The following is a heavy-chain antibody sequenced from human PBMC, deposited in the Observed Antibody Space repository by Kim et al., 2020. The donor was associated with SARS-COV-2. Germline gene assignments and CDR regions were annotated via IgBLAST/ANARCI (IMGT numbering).Heavy chain of an antibody. V-gene: IGHV4-31*02. Sequence: TYYNPSLKSRVTISVDTSKNQFSLKLSSVTAADTAVYYCARDGTVDWFDPWGQGTLVTVSS. CDR2: T. J-gene: IGHJ5*02. CDR3: ARDGTVDWFDP. D-gene: IGHD1-1*01.